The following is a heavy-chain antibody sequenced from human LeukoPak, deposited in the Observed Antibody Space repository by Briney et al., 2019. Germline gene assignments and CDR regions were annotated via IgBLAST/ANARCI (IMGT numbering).Heavy chain of an antibody. D-gene: IGHD5-12*01. CDR1: GGSISSSDYY. J-gene: IGHJ5*02. CDR2: RST. V-gene: IGHV4-39*01. CDR3: ARGLTRGYTSGGCLDP. Sequence: PSETLSLTCTVSGGSISSSDYYWGWIRQPPGKGLEWIASRSTYYSPSLKSGVTISVDTSKNQFSLTLRSVTATDTAVYYCARGLTRGYTSGGCLDPRGQGTLVTVSS.